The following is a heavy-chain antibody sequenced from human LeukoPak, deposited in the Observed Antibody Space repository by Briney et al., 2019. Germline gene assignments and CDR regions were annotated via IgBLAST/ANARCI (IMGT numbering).Heavy chain of an antibody. Sequence: ASVKVSCKASGYTFTGYYMHWVRQAPGQGLEWMGWINPNSGGTNYAQKFQGRVTMTRDTSISTAYMELSRLRSDDTAVYYCARMPKFSRYEISHPFDYWGQGTLVTVSS. D-gene: IGHD5-12*01. CDR3: ARMPKFSRYEISHPFDY. CDR2: INPNSGGT. V-gene: IGHV1-2*02. CDR1: GYTFTGYY. J-gene: IGHJ4*02.